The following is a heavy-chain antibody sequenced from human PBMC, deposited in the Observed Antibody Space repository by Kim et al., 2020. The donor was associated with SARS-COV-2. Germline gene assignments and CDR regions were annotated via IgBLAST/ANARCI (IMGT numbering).Heavy chain of an antibody. V-gene: IGHV1-46*01. Sequence: QKFQGRVTMTGDTSTSTVYMELSSLRSEDTAVYYCARDMITFGGVIGFDPWGQGTLVTVSS. D-gene: IGHD3-16*02. CDR3: ARDMITFGGVIGFDP. J-gene: IGHJ5*02.